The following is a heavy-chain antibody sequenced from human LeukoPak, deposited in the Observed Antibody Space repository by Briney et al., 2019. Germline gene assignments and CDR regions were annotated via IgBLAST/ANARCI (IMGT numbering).Heavy chain of an antibody. V-gene: IGHV4-59*08. Sequence: SETLSLTCTVSGGSISGYYWSWVRQPPGKGLEWIGCIYYSGSNNYNPSLKSRVTISVDTSKNQFSLKLSSVTAADTAVYFCARHLIAVAGPFDYWGQGTLVTVSS. CDR2: IYYSGSN. CDR3: ARHLIAVAGPFDY. D-gene: IGHD6-19*01. CDR1: GGSISGYY. J-gene: IGHJ4*02.